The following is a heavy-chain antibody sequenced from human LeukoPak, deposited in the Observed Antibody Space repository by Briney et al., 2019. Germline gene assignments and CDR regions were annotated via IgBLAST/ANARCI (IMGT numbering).Heavy chain of an antibody. Sequence: GESLKISCKGSGXRFTTYWIGWVRQLPGKGMQWMGLIYPADSDTRYSPSFQGQFTISADKSISTAYLQWSSLKASDTATYYCARQITDQSSGYDSIDYWGQGTLVAVSS. CDR2: IYPADSDT. D-gene: IGHD5-12*01. CDR1: GXRFTTYW. J-gene: IGHJ4*02. CDR3: ARQITDQSSGYDSIDY. V-gene: IGHV5-51*01.